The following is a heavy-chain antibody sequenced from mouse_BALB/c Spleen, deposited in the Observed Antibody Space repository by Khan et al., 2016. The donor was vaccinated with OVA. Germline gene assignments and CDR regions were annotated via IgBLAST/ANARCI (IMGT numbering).Heavy chain of an antibody. D-gene: IGHD2-4*01. CDR1: GYSITSEYA. CDR2: INYSGNT. CDR3: ARKDYYDYDPFPY. V-gene: IGHV3-2*02. Sequence: EVQLQESGPGLVKPSQSLSLTCTVTGYSITSEYAWNWIRQFPGNKLEWMGYINYSGNTRSNPSLKSRTSITRDTSKNQFFLHLNSVTTEDTATYFCARKDYYDYDPFPYWGQGTLVTVSA. J-gene: IGHJ3*01.